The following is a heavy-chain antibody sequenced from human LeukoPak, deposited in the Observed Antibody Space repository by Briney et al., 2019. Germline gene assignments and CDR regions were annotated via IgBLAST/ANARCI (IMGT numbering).Heavy chain of an antibody. Sequence: GGSLRLSCAASGFTFSSYGMHWVRQAPGKGLEWVAVISYDGSSKYYADSVKGRFTISRDNSENTLYLQMNSLRTDDTAVYYCARGRGNQYCSGGNCHMLGLPVYWGQGTLVTVSS. CDR3: ARGRGNQYCSGGNCHMLGLPVY. CDR1: GFTFSSYG. V-gene: IGHV3-30*03. J-gene: IGHJ4*02. D-gene: IGHD2-15*01. CDR2: ISYDGSSK.